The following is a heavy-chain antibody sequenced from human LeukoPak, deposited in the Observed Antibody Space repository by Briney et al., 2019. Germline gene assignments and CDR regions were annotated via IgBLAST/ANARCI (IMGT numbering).Heavy chain of an antibody. CDR2: INHSGST. D-gene: IGHD4-11*01. J-gene: IGHJ4*02. V-gene: IGHV4-34*01. Sequence: SETLSLTCAVYGGSFSGYYWSWIRQPPGKGLEWIGEINHSGSTNYNPSLKSRVTISVDTSKNQFSLKLSSVTAADTAVYYCARGGYYSTYYLDYWGQGTLVTVSS. CDR1: GGSFSGYY. CDR3: ARGGYYSTYYLDY.